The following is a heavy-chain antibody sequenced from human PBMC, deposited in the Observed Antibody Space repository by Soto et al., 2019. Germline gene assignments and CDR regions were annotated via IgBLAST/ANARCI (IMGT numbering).Heavy chain of an antibody. CDR1: GGSISSYY. CDR2: IYYSGST. V-gene: IGHV4-59*01. D-gene: IGHD6-13*01. Sequence: SETLSLTCTVSGGSISSYYWSWIRQPPGKGLEWIGYIYYSGSTNYNPSLKSRVTISVDTSKNQFSLKLSSVTAADTAVYYCARFSSSWYTNWFDPWGQGTLVTVSS. CDR3: ARFSSSWYTNWFDP. J-gene: IGHJ5*02.